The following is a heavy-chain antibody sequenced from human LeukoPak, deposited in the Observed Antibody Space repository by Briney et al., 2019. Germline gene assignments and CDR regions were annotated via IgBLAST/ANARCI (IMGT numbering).Heavy chain of an antibody. CDR3: ARDSTYYYGSGSYRTDDY. J-gene: IGHJ4*02. V-gene: IGHV3-30-3*01. CDR1: GFTFSSYA. Sequence: GGSLRLSCAASGFTFSSYAMHWVRQAPGKGLEWVAVISYDGSNKYYADSVKGRFTNSRDNSKDTLYLQMNSLRAEDTAVYYCARDSTYYYGSGSYRTDDYWGQGTLVTVSS. D-gene: IGHD3-10*01. CDR2: ISYDGSNK.